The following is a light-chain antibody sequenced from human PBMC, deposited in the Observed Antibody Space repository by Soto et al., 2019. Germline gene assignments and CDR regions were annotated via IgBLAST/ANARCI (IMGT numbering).Light chain of an antibody. CDR1: SSNIGAGSD. J-gene: IGLJ1*01. CDR3: QSYDSSLSGYV. Sequence: QSVLTQPPSVSGAPGQRVTISCTGSSSNIGAGSDVHWYQQLPGTAPRLLIYVNTNRPSGVPDRFSGSKSGTSASLAITGLQDEDEADYYCQSYDSSLSGYVFGTGTKLTVL. CDR2: VNT. V-gene: IGLV1-40*01.